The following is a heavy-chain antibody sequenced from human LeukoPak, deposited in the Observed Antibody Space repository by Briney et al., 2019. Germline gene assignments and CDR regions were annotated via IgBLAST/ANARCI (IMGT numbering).Heavy chain of an antibody. CDR2: INPNSGGT. CDR1: GYTFTGYY. J-gene: IGHJ4*02. D-gene: IGHD2-21*02. Sequence: ASVKVSCKASGYTFTGYYMHWVRQAPGQGLEWMGWINPNSGGTNYAQKFQGRVTMTRDTSISTAYMELSRLRSDGTAVYYCARDYPSYCGGDCYSSPGYWGQGALVTVSS. CDR3: ARDYPSYCGGDCYSSPGY. V-gene: IGHV1-2*02.